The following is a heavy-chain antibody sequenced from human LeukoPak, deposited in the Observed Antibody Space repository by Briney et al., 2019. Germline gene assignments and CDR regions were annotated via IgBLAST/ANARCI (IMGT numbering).Heavy chain of an antibody. CDR2: IYYSGST. CDR1: GGSISSCY. D-gene: IGHD3-10*01. Sequence: SETLSLTCTVSGGSISSCYWSWIRQPPGKGLEWIGYIYYSGSTNYNPSLKSRVTISVDTSKNQFSLKLSSVTAEDTAVYYCAKWVTMVRGEWFDPWGQGTLVTVSS. V-gene: IGHV4-59*01. CDR3: AKWVTMVRGEWFDP. J-gene: IGHJ5*02.